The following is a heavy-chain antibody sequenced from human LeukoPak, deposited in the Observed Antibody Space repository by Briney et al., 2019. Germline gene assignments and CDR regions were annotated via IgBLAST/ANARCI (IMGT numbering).Heavy chain of an antibody. Sequence: SETLSLTCTVSGGSISSYYWSWIRQPPGKGLEWIGYMYYSGSTNYNPSLKSRVTISVDTSKNQFSLKLSSVTAADTAVYYCARDRLQLQSWGQGTLVTVSS. CDR2: MYYSGST. D-gene: IGHD1-1*01. V-gene: IGHV4-59*01. CDR3: ARDRLQLQS. CDR1: GGSISSYY. J-gene: IGHJ5*02.